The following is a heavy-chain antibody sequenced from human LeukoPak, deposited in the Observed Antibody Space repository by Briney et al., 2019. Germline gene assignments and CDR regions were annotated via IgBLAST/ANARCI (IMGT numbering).Heavy chain of an antibody. CDR3: AGSPEDFDY. D-gene: IGHD6-25*01. Sequence: QPGRSLRLSCAASGFTFSSYGMHWVRQAPGKGLEWVAVTSYDGSNKYYADSVKGRFTISRDNSKNTLYLQMNSLRAEDTAVYYCAGSPEDFDYWGQGTLVTVSS. CDR2: TSYDGSNK. CDR1: GFTFSSYG. V-gene: IGHV3-30*03. J-gene: IGHJ4*02.